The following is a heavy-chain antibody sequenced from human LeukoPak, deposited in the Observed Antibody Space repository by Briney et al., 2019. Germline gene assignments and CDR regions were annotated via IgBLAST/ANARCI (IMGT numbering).Heavy chain of an antibody. J-gene: IGHJ4*02. V-gene: IGHV1-2*02. CDR1: GYTFSGNY. Sequence: ASVKVSCKAVGYTFSGNYMHWVRQAPGQGLEWMGWINPNSGGTNYAQKFQGRVTMTRDRSIGTAYMELSRLRSDDTAVYYCAKDHTIRSFDSWGQGTLVTVSS. CDR2: INPNSGGT. CDR3: AKDHTIRSFDS. D-gene: IGHD1-14*01.